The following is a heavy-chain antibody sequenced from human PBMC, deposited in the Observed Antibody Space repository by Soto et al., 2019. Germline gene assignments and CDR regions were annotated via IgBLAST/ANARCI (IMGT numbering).Heavy chain of an antibody. CDR3: ARSLQGPGAFDI. CDR1: GFTFSSYW. Sequence: EVQVVESGGGLVHPGGSLRLSCAASGFTFSSYWMHWVRQAPGKGLVWVSRINSDGSSTTYADSVKGRFTISRDNAKNTVYLQMNSLRAEDTAVYYCARSLQGPGAFDIWGQGTMVTVSS. J-gene: IGHJ3*02. V-gene: IGHV3-74*03. CDR2: INSDGSST.